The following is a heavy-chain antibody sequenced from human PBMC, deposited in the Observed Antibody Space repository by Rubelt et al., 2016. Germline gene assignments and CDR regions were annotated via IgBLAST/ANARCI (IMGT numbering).Heavy chain of an antibody. V-gene: IGHV4-59*01. CDR1: GGSISSYY. CDR3: ARRPSRDAFDI. CDR2: IYYSGST. J-gene: IGHJ3*02. Sequence: QVQLQESGPGLVKPSETLSLTCTVSGGSISSYYWSWIRQPPGKGLEWIGYIYYSGSTNYNPSLKSRVTISVDTSKNQFSLKRGPVTAADTAVYYCARRPSRDAFDIWGQGTMVTGSS.